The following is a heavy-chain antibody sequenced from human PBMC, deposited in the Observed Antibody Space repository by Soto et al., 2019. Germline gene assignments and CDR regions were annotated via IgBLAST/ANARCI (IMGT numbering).Heavy chain of an antibody. D-gene: IGHD1-7*01. Sequence: PSQTLSLTCAISGDSVSSNSAAWNWIRQSPSRGLEWLGRTYYRSKWYNDYAVSVKSRITINPDTSKNQFSLQLNSVTPEDTAVYYCARGSGTGTTRTSYYYYYMDVWGKGTTVTVSS. CDR3: ARGSGTGTTRTSYYYYYMDV. V-gene: IGHV6-1*01. J-gene: IGHJ6*03. CDR1: GDSVSSNSAA. CDR2: TYYRSKWYN.